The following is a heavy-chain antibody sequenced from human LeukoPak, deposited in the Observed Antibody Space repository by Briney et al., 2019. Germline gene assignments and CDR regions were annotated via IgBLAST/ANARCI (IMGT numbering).Heavy chain of an antibody. J-gene: IGHJ4*02. CDR2: ISSSSRTI. CDR1: GFTFRSYS. CDR3: AGFLRWHDY. D-gene: IGHD4-23*01. V-gene: IGHV3-48*02. Sequence: GGSLRLSCAASGFTFRSYSMNWVRQARGKGLEWVSYISSSSRTIYYADSVKGRFTISRDNAKNSLYLQMNSLRDEDTAVYYCAGFLRWHDYWGQGTLVTVSS.